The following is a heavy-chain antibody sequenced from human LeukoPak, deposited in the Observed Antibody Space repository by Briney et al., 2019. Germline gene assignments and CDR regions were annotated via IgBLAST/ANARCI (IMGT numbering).Heavy chain of an antibody. CDR1: GGSFSGYY. CDR2: IYTSGST. D-gene: IGHD3-10*01. CDR3: ARHGRITMVRGVIKWSGHWFDP. Sequence: SETLSLTCAVYGGSFSGYYWSWIRQPAGKGLEWIGRIYTSGSTNYNPSLKSRVTMSVDTSKNQFSLKLSSVTAADTAVYYCARHGRITMVRGVIKWSGHWFDPWGQGTLVTVSS. J-gene: IGHJ5*02. V-gene: IGHV4-59*10.